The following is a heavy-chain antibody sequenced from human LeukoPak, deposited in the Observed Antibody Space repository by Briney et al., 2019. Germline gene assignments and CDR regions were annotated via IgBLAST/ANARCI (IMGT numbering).Heavy chain of an antibody. CDR1: GGTFSSYA. V-gene: IGHV1-69*06. CDR3: AIEDLTTVVTHD. D-gene: IGHD4-23*01. Sequence: EASVKVSCKASGGTFSSYAISWVRQAPGQGLEWMGGIIPIFGTANYAQKFQGRVTITADKPTSTAYMELSRLRSDDTAVYYCAIEDLTTVVTHDWGQGTLVTVSS. CDR2: IIPIFGTA. J-gene: IGHJ4*02.